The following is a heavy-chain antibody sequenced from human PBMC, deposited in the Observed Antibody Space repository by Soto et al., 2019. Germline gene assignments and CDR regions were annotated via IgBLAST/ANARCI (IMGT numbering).Heavy chain of an antibody. CDR3: ARSQRGRTAFTFDY. CDR1: GGSISSYY. J-gene: IGHJ4*02. D-gene: IGHD3-16*01. CDR2: IYYSGST. Sequence: LSLTCTVSGGSISSYYWSWIRQPPGKGLEWIGYIYYSGSTNYNPSLKSRVTISVDTSKNQFSLKLSSVTAADTAVYFCARSQRGRTAFTFDYWGQGALVTVSS. V-gene: IGHV4-59*01.